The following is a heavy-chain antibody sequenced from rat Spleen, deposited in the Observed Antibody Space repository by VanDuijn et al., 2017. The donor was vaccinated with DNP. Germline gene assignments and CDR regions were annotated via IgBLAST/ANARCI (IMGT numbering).Heavy chain of an antibody. D-gene: IGHD5-1*01. CDR2: ITSSGGST. Sequence: EVQLVESGGDLVQPGRSLKLSCVASGFTFNNYWMTWIRQVPGKGLEWVASITSSGGSTYYPDSVKGRFTISRDNAKNTLYRQMNSLRSEDTATYYCARGSPVTGFDYWGQGVMVTVSS. V-gene: IGHV5-31*01. CDR1: GFTFNNYW. CDR3: ARGSPVTGFDY. J-gene: IGHJ2*01.